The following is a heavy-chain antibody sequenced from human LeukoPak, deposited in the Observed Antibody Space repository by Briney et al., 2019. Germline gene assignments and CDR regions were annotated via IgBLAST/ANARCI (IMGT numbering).Heavy chain of an antibody. CDR3: ARGPYSTVYYYYGMDV. V-gene: IGHV4-34*01. CDR1: GGSFSGYY. Sequence: SETLSPTCAVYGGSFSGYYWSWIRQPPGKGLEWIGEINHSGSTNYNPSLKSRVTISVDTSKNQFSLKLSSVTAADTAVYYCARGPYSTVYYYYGMDVWGQGTTVTVSS. J-gene: IGHJ6*02. D-gene: IGHD6-13*01. CDR2: INHSGST.